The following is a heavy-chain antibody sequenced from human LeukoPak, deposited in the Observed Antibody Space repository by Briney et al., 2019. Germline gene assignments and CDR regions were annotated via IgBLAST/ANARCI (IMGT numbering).Heavy chain of an antibody. CDR1: GGSIINSNR. CDR2: IDHSGST. D-gene: IGHD1-26*01. CDR3: AIIVGATTDDDY. J-gene: IGHJ4*02. V-gene: IGHV4-4*02. Sequence: SETLSLTCAVSGGSIINSNRWSWVRQPPGKGLEWIGEIDHSGSTSYNPSLKSRVTISVDKSKNQFSLKLSSVTAADTAVYYCAIIVGATTDDDYWGQGTLVTVSS.